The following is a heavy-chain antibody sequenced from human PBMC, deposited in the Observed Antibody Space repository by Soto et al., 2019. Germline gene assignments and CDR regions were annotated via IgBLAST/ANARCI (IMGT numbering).Heavy chain of an antibody. Sequence: QLLESGPGLVKPSETLSLTCTVSSASISSSSYTWGWIRQPPGKGLEWIGSIYYSGITYYNPSLNSRVTVSVDTSKNQFSLQGTSVTAADTAVYYCARLHGYCISSSCHGHYAMDVWGQGTTVTVSS. D-gene: IGHD2-2*01. V-gene: IGHV4-39*01. CDR2: IYYSGIT. CDR1: SASISSSSYT. CDR3: ARLHGYCISSSCHGHYAMDV. J-gene: IGHJ6*02.